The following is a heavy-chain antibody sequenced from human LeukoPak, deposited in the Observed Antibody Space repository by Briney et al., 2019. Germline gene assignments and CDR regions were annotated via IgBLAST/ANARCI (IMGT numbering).Heavy chain of an antibody. V-gene: IGHV7-4-1*02. D-gene: IGHD2-2*01. CDR2: INTNTGNP. CDR3: ARGYCSSTSCHNWFDP. Sequence: ASVKVSCKASRYTFTDYAMDWVRQAPGQGLEWMGGINTNTGNPTYAQGFTGRFVFSLDTSVSTAYLQISSLKAEDTAMYYCARGYCSSTSCHNWFDPWGQGTLVTVSS. J-gene: IGHJ5*02. CDR1: RYTFTDYA.